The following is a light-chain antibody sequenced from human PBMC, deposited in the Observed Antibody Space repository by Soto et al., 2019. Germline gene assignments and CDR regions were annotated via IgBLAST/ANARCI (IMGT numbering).Light chain of an antibody. CDR1: QSLLNNKNY. V-gene: IGKV4-1*01. J-gene: IGKJ5*01. Sequence: DIVMTQSPDSLAVSLGERATINCKSSQSLLNNKNYLAWYQRKPGQPPKLLIYWASTRESGVPDRFSGSGSGTDFILTISSLQAEDVALYFCQQYYRIPITFGQGTRQEI. CDR3: QQYYRIPIT. CDR2: WAS.